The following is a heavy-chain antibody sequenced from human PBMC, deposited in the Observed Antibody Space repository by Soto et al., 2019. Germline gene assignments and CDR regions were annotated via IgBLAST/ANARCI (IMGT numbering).Heavy chain of an antibody. D-gene: IGHD3-22*01. J-gene: IGHJ1*01. Sequence: VGSLRLSCAASGFTFSSYGMHWVRQAPGKGLEWVAVIWYDGSNKYYADSVKGRFTISRDNSKNTLYLQMNSLRAEDTAVYYCARGVVADSSGYAEYFQHWGQGTLVPVSS. V-gene: IGHV3-33*01. CDR2: IWYDGSNK. CDR3: ARGVVADSSGYAEYFQH. CDR1: GFTFSSYG.